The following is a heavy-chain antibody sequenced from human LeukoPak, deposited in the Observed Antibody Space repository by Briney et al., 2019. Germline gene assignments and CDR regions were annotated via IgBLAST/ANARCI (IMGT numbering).Heavy chain of an antibody. D-gene: IGHD3-10*01. CDR3: ATTIRDYFDY. V-gene: IGHV4-39*01. J-gene: IGHJ4*02. CDR2: TYYSGST. CDR1: GGSISSSSYY. Sequence: TSETLSLTCTVSGGSISSSSYYWGWIRQPPGKGLEWIGSTYYSGSTYYNPSLKSRVTISVDTSKNQFSLKLSSVTAADTAVYYCATTIRDYFDYWGQGTLVTVSS.